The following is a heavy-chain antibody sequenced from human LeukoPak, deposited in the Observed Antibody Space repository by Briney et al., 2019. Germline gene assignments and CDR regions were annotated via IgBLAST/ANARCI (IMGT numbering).Heavy chain of an antibody. CDR3: ARGAEQWLGVYYYYMDV. V-gene: IGHV3-7*02. Sequence: GGSLRLSCAASGFMFSSYWMSWVRQAPGKGLEWVANIKQDGTEKYYVDSVKGRFTISRDNAKNSLYLQMNSLRAEDTAVYYCARGAEQWLGVYYYYMDVWGKGTTVTVSS. D-gene: IGHD6-19*01. J-gene: IGHJ6*03. CDR1: GFMFSSYW. CDR2: IKQDGTEK.